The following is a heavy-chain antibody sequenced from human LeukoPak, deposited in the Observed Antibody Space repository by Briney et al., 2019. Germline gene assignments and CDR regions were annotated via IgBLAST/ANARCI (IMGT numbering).Heavy chain of an antibody. CDR2: IWYDGSNK. Sequence: GGSLRLSCAASGFTFSSYGMHWVRQAPGKGLEWVAVIWYDGSNKYYADSVKGRFTISRDNSKNTLYLQMNSLRAEDTAVYYCVREEIVVVITGYYYYHGMDVWGQGTTVTVSS. V-gene: IGHV3-33*01. D-gene: IGHD3-22*01. CDR1: GFTFSSYG. CDR3: VREEIVVVITGYYYYHGMDV. J-gene: IGHJ6*02.